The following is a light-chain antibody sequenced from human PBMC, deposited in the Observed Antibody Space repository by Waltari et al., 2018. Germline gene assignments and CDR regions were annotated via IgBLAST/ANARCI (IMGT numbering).Light chain of an antibody. V-gene: IGLV1-40*01. Sequence: QSVLTQPPSLSGAPGQRVTISCTGSRSNIGAGYDVHWYQQLPGTAPNILIYGNNNRPSGVPDRFSGSRSGTSASLAITGLQAEDEADYYCQSHDSSLSGSVFGGGTKLTVL. CDR3: QSHDSSLSGSV. CDR1: RSNIGAGYD. J-gene: IGLJ2*01. CDR2: GNN.